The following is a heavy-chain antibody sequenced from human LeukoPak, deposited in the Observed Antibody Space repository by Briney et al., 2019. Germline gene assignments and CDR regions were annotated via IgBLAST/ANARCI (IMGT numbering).Heavy chain of an antibody. Sequence: PGGSLRLSWAASGFTFSTYAMHWVRQAPGKGLEWVAVISYDGSSKYYADSVKGRFTISRDNSKNTLYLQMNSLRAEDTAVYYCARARSSYGYGDAFDIWGQGTMVTVSS. CDR2: ISYDGSSK. V-gene: IGHV3-30*04. J-gene: IGHJ3*02. CDR3: ARARSSYGYGDAFDI. CDR1: GFTFSTYA. D-gene: IGHD5-18*01.